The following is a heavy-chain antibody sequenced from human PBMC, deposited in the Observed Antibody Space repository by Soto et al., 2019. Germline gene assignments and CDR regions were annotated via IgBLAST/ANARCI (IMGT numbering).Heavy chain of an antibody. CDR1: GYTFTSYG. V-gene: IGHV1-18*01. CDR2: ISAYNGNT. CDR3: ARDSSSWDRANWFDP. D-gene: IGHD6-13*01. J-gene: IGHJ5*02. Sequence: QVQLVQSGAEVKKPGASVKVSCKASGYTFTSYGISWVRQAPGQGLEWMGWISAYNGNTNYAQKLQGRVTMTTDTATSTAYMELRSLRSDDTAVYYCARDSSSWDRANWFDPWGQGTLVTVSS.